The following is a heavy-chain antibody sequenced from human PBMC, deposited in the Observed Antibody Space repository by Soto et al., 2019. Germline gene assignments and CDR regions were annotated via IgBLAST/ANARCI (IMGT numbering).Heavy chain of an antibody. Sequence: GGSLRLSCAASGFTFSSYWMHWVRQAPGKGLVWVSRINSDGSSTSYADSVKGRFTISRDNAKNTLYLQMNSLRAEDTAVYYCARGSPAGVPAAIGDAFDIWGQGTMVTVSS. CDR3: ARGSPAGVPAAIGDAFDI. V-gene: IGHV3-74*01. CDR2: INSDGSST. CDR1: GFTFSSYW. D-gene: IGHD2-2*01. J-gene: IGHJ3*02.